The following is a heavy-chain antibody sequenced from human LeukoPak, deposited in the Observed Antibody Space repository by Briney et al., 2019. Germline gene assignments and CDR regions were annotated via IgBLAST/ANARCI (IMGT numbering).Heavy chain of an antibody. J-gene: IGHJ6*03. D-gene: IGHD6-19*01. CDR3: ARYEGISSGWIEDYYYYYYMDV. CDR1: GYTFTSYY. Sequence: ASVKVSCKASGYTFTSYYMHWVRQAPGQGLEWMGIINPSGGSTSYAQKFQGRVTMTRDMSTSTAYMELRSLRSDDTAVYYCARYEGISSGWIEDYYYYYYMDVWGKGTTVTVSS. V-gene: IGHV1-46*01. CDR2: INPSGGST.